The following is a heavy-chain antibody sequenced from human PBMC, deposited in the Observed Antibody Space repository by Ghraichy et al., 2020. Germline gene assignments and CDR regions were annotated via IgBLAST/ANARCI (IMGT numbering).Heavy chain of an antibody. D-gene: IGHD3-22*01. CDR3: ASSDSSGFDAFDI. CDR2: IYSGGST. Sequence: GGSLRLSCAASGFTVSSNYMSWVRQAPGKGLEWVSVIYSGGSTYYADSVKGRFTISRDNSKNTLYLQMNSLRAEDTAVYYCASSDSSGFDAFDIWGQGTMVTVSS. CDR1: GFTVSSNY. J-gene: IGHJ3*02. V-gene: IGHV3-66*01.